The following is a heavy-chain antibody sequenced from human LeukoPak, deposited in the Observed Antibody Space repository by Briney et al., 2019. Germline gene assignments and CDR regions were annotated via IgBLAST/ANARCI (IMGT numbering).Heavy chain of an antibody. J-gene: IGHJ4*02. V-gene: IGHV4-31*03. CDR2: ISSSGST. Sequence: PSETLSLTCTVSGASISSGGYYWSWIRQHPGKGLEWIGYISSSGSTYYNPSLKSRVTISVDTSKNQFSLKLSSVTAADTAVYYCARFDPAIVGARLGYFDYWGQGTLVTVSS. D-gene: IGHD1-26*01. CDR3: ARFDPAIVGARLGYFDY. CDR1: GASISSGGYY.